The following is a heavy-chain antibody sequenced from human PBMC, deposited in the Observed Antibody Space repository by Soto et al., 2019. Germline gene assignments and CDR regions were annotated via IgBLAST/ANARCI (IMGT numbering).Heavy chain of an antibody. CDR1: GFPFGPFY. D-gene: IGHD2-2*01. V-gene: IGHV3-74*01. CDR2: INGDGTTT. CDR3: ARDRGYPDSFDI. Sequence: EVQLVESGGGLIQPGESLRLSCAASGFPFGPFYMHWVRQAPGKGLEWVSHINGDGTTTVYADSVQGRFTISRDNAKNTLYLQMTSLRAEDTAVYYCARDRGYPDSFDIWGQGTMVTVSS. J-gene: IGHJ3*02.